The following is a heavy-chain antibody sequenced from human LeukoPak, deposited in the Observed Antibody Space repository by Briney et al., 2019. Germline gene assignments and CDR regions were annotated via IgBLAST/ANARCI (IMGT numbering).Heavy chain of an antibody. Sequence: GGSLRLSCAASGFTFSSNWMNWVRRAPGKGLEWVANIKQDGSEKYYVDSVKGRFTISRDNAKNSLCLQMNSLRAEDTAMYYCARDAFSRISIFGVVSDAFDIWGQGTMVTVSS. V-gene: IGHV3-7*01. CDR1: GFTFSSNW. CDR3: ARDAFSRISIFGVVSDAFDI. J-gene: IGHJ3*02. CDR2: IKQDGSEK. D-gene: IGHD3-3*01.